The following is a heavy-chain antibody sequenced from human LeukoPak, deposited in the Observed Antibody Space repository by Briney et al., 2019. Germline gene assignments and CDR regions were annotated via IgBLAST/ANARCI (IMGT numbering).Heavy chain of an antibody. Sequence: ASVKVSCKASGYTFTTYGISWVRQAPGQGLEWMGWISAYNGDTNYAQKFQDRVTLSTDSSSTTMYMDLRNLRSDDTAVYYCARGRSFRSAVDSWGQGTLVIVSS. CDR1: GYTFTTYG. V-gene: IGHV1-18*01. D-gene: IGHD3-3*01. CDR3: ARGRSFRSAVDS. J-gene: IGHJ4*02. CDR2: ISAYNGDT.